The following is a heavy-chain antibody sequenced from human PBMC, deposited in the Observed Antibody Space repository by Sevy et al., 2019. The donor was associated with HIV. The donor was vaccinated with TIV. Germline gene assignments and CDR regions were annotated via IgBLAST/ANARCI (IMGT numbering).Heavy chain of an antibody. D-gene: IGHD2-2*01. Sequence: SETLSLTCTVSGDSISSGSYYWSWIRQPAGKGLEWIGRIYTSGSTNYNPSLKSRVTISVDTSKNQFSLKLSSVTAADAAVYYCAREGSTWAGWFDPWGQGTLVTVSS. V-gene: IGHV4-61*02. CDR2: IYTSGST. CDR3: AREGSTWAGWFDP. J-gene: IGHJ5*02. CDR1: GDSISSGSYY.